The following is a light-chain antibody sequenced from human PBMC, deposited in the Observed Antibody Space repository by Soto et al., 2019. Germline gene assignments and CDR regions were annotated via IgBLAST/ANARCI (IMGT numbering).Light chain of an antibody. J-gene: IGLJ3*02. CDR3: SSYTTSGAVV. CDR2: DVS. V-gene: IGLV2-14*03. CDR1: SSDVGGYNY. Sequence: QSVLTQPASVSGSPGQSITISCTGTSSDVGGYNYVSWYQQHPGNAPKLMIYDVSNRPSGVSNRFSGSKSGSTASLTISGLQPEDEAHYHCSSYTTSGAVVFGGGTKLTVL.